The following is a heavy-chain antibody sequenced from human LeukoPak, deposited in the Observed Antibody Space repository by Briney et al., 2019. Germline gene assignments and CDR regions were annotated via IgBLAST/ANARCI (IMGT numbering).Heavy chain of an antibody. V-gene: IGHV1-3*04. CDR1: GYIFTSYA. J-gene: IGHJ6*02. Sequence: ASVKVSCKASGYIFTSYAMHWVRQAPGQRLEWMGWINTGNGNTKYSQKFQGRVTITRDTSASTAYMELSSLRSEDTAVYYCARYGSSWYWGLHYYYYGMDVWGQGTTVTVSS. CDR3: ARYGSSWYWGLHYYYYGMDV. CDR2: INTGNGNT. D-gene: IGHD6-13*01.